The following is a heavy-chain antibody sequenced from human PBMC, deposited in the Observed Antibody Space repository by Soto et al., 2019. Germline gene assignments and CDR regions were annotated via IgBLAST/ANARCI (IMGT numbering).Heavy chain of an antibody. CDR1: GYSFTSYW. CDR3: ESSSSSYYYYYGMDV. D-gene: IGHD6-13*01. CDR2: IYPGDSDT. J-gene: IGHJ6*02. Sequence: GESLKISCKGSGYSFTSYWIGWVRQMPGKGLEWMGIIYPGDSDTRYSPSFQGQVTISADKSISTAYPQWSSLKASDTAMYYCESSSSSYYYYYGMDVWGQGTTVTVSS. V-gene: IGHV5-51*01.